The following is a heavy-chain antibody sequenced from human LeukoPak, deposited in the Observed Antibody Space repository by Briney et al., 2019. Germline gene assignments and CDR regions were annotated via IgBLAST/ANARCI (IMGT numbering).Heavy chain of an antibody. CDR3: ARAYSPSV. CDR2: IYHSGTT. CDR1: GGSISSSSYY. J-gene: IGHJ4*02. Sequence: KPSETLSLTCTVSGGSISSSSYYWGWIRQPPGKGLEWIGEIYHSGTTNYNPSLKSRVTISVDKAKNHFSLKLTSVTAADTAVYYCARAYSPSVWGQGTLVTVSS. D-gene: IGHD5-18*01. V-gene: IGHV4-39*07.